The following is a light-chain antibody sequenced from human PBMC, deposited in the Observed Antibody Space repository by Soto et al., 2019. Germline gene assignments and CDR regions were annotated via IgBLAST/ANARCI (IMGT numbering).Light chain of an antibody. CDR3: QQANSFPVT. Sequence: DIQMTQSPSSVSASVGDRVTITCRASQGIRSWLAWYQQKPGTAPKLLIYAASTLQSGVPSRFSGSGSGTDFTLTISRLQPADFAPYSWQQANSFPVTFGQGTHLE. CDR1: QGIRSW. V-gene: IGKV1-12*01. CDR2: AAS. J-gene: IGKJ5*01.